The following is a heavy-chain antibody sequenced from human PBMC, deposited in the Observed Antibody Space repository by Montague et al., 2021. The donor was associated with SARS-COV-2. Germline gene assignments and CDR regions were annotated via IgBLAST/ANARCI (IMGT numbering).Heavy chain of an antibody. D-gene: IGHD2-21*01. CDR1: GFTFSNND. Sequence: SLSLSCAASGFTFSNNDMSWIRQAPGKGLEWVAYISSGSRDIKYADSVKGRFTISRDNVENSLYLQLNSLRGEDTAVYYCARERGVVAPGSHYGMDVWGPGTTVTVSS. CDR3: ARERGVVAPGSHYGMDV. CDR2: ISSGSRDI. V-gene: IGHV3-11*05. J-gene: IGHJ6*02.